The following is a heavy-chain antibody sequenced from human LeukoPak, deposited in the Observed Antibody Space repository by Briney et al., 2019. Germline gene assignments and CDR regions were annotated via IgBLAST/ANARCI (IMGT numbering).Heavy chain of an antibody. CDR3: ARQEYCSGGSCYTWFDP. CDR2: IYPADSDI. D-gene: IGHD2-15*01. V-gene: IGHV5-51*01. CDR1: GYSINNYW. J-gene: IGHJ5*02. Sequence: GESLKISCKGSGYSINNYWIGWVRQMPGKGLKWMGIIYPADSDIRYSPSFQGQVTISADKSISTAYLQWSSLKASDTAMYYCARQEYCSGGSCYTWFDPWGQGTLVTVSS.